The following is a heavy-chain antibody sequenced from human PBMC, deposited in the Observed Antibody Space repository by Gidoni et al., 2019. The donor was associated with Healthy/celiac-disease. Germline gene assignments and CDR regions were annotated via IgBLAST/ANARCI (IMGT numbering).Heavy chain of an antibody. Sequence: EVQLVQSGAEVKKPGESLKFSCTGSGYSFTRYWICWVRQMPGKGLEWRGIIYPGDSDTRYSPSFQGQVTISADKSISTAYLQWSSLKAADTAMYYCARVYGGNSGVNWFDPWGQGTLVTVSS. V-gene: IGHV5-51*01. CDR2: IYPGDSDT. CDR3: ARVYGGNSGVNWFDP. J-gene: IGHJ5*02. CDR1: GYSFTRYW. D-gene: IGHD4-17*01.